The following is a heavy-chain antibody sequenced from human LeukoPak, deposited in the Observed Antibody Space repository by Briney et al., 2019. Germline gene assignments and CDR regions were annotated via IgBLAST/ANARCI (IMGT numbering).Heavy chain of an antibody. CDR3: ARDYYYDSSVHFDY. CDR1: GYTFTGYY. J-gene: IGHJ4*02. CDR2: INPNSGGT. V-gene: IGHV1-2*02. D-gene: IGHD3-22*01. Sequence: ASVKVSCKASGYTFTGYYMHWVRQAPGQGLEWMGWINPNSGGTNYAQKFQGRVTMTRDTSISTAYMELSRLRSDDTAVYYCARDYYYDSSVHFDYWGQGTLVTVSS.